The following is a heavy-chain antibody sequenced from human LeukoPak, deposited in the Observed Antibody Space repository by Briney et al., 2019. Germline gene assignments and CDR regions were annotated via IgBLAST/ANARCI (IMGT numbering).Heavy chain of an antibody. CDR3: VRGRRSYGFDH. Sequence: PGGSLRLSCAASGFTFSTYTMNWVRQAPGKGLEWVSSISSSSTYIFYTDSVKGRFTISRDNANNLVYLQMNSLRAEDTAVYYCVRGRRSYGFDHWGQGTLVTVSS. D-gene: IGHD3-16*01. CDR2: ISSSSTYI. J-gene: IGHJ4*02. V-gene: IGHV3-21*06. CDR1: GFTFSTYT.